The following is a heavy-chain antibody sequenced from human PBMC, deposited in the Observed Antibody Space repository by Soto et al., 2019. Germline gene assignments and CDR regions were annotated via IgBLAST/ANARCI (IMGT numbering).Heavy chain of an antibody. D-gene: IGHD3-22*01. Sequence: SQTLSLTCDISGDSVSTNSATWNWIRQSPSRGLEWLGRTYYRSKWYNDYAVSVKSRITISPDTSNNTLSLQMYSLRVEDTAVYYCVKATLYDSSGYVFDYWGQGTLVTVSS. CDR2: TYYRSKWYN. CDR3: VKATLYDSSGYVFDY. V-gene: IGHV6-1*01. CDR1: GDSVSTNSAT. J-gene: IGHJ4*02.